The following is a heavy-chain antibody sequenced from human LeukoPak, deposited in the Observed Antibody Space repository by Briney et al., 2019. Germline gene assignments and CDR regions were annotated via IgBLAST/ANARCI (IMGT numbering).Heavy chain of an antibody. Sequence: QAGGSLRLSCAASGFTFSSYAMSWVRQAPGKGLEWVSAISGSGGSTYYADSVKGRFTISRDNSKNTLYLQMNSLRAEDTAVYYCAKGGVRYCSGGSCYSNYWGQGTLVTFSS. V-gene: IGHV3-23*01. CDR1: GFTFSSYA. D-gene: IGHD2-15*01. J-gene: IGHJ4*02. CDR3: AKGGVRYCSGGSCYSNY. CDR2: ISGSGGST.